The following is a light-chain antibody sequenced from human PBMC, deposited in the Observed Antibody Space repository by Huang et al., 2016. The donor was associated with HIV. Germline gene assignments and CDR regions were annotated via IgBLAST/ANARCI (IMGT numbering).Light chain of an antibody. CDR1: QSVSSY. J-gene: IGKJ5*01. CDR3: QQRSNWPPIT. V-gene: IGKV3-11*01. CDR2: DAS. Sequence: EIVLTQSPATLSLSPGERATLSCRASQSVSSYLAWYQQKPGQDPRLLMYDASNRATGIPARFSGSVSGTDFTLTISSLEPEDFAVYYCQQRSNWPPITFGQGTRLDIK.